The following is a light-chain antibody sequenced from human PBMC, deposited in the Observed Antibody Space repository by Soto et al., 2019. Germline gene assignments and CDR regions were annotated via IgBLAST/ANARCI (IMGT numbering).Light chain of an antibody. CDR1: QTVSGNY. CDR2: GAS. Sequence: NVLTQSPGTLSLSAGERATLSCRASQTVSGNYVAWYQQKPGQTPRLLIYGASSRATGIPDRFSGSGSGTDFTLTISRLEPEDFAVYHCQQYGDSPLTFGGGTKVDIK. V-gene: IGKV3-20*01. CDR3: QQYGDSPLT. J-gene: IGKJ4*01.